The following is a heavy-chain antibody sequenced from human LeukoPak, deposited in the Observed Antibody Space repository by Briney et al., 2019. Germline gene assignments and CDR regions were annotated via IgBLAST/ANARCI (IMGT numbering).Heavy chain of an antibody. CDR3: ARESPMLYEDY. Sequence: GGSLRLSCAASEFTFVRYAMNWVRQAPGKGLEWVAVISYDGSNKYYADSVKGRFTISRDNSNNTLYLQMNSLRAEDTAVYYCARESPMLYEDYWGQGTLVTVSS. CDR2: ISYDGSNK. CDR1: EFTFVRYA. V-gene: IGHV3-30*01. J-gene: IGHJ4*02. D-gene: IGHD2-8*01.